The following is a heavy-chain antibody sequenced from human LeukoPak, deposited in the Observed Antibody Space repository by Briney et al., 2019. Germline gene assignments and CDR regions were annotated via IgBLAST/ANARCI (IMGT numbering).Heavy chain of an antibody. CDR2: IYYSGTT. V-gene: IGHV4-39*01. CDR3: ARHGSGYYSYFDY. Sequence: KPSETLSLTCTVSGGSITSSSYYWGWIRQPPGKGLEWIGSIYYSGTTYYNPSLNSRVTISVDTSKNQLSLKLSSVTAADTAVYYCARHGSGYYSYFDYWGQGTLVTVSS. J-gene: IGHJ4*02. D-gene: IGHD3-22*01. CDR1: GGSITSSSYY.